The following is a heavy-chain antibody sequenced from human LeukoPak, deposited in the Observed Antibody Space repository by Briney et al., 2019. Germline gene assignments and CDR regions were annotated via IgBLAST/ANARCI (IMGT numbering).Heavy chain of an antibody. J-gene: IGHJ4*02. V-gene: IGHV3-48*01. Sequence: GGSLRLSCAASVFTLSSYSMNWVRQAPGKGLEWVSYISSYDSSTIYYADSVKGRFTISRDNAKNSLYLQMSSLRAEDTAVYYCVRIQGIVGSYWGQGTLVTVSS. D-gene: IGHD1-26*01. CDR3: VRIQGIVGSY. CDR1: VFTLSSYS. CDR2: ISSYDSSTI.